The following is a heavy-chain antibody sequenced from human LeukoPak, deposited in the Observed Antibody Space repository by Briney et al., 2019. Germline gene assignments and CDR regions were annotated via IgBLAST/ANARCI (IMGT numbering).Heavy chain of an antibody. CDR3: ARPLFCAFDNCGYWLDP. D-gene: IGHD1-20*01. CDR1: GYTFTKYL. CDR2: INPNGDAT. V-gene: IGHV1-46*01. J-gene: IGHJ5*02. Sequence: VASVKVSCKTSGYTFTKYLIHWVRQAPGQGLEWVRTINPNGDATNYAPRLQGRLTLTQDTSTSTVYMELRGLTPDDTAVYYCARPLFCAFDNCGYWLDPWGPGTLVTVSS.